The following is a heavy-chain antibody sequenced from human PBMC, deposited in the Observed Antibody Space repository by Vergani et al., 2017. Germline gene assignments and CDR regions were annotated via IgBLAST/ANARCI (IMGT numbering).Heavy chain of an antibody. CDR2: LQFDGSNQ. J-gene: IGHJ4*02. D-gene: IGHD3-16*01. V-gene: IGHV3-30*02. Sequence: QVRLVESGGGVVQRGGSLRLSCATSGFTLSNYDLQWIRQGPGKGLEFVALLQFDGSNQYYADSVKGRFTLSRDFSKNTLYLQMNSLGTDDTATYYCAKHFRGWGIDYWGQGTQVIVSS. CDR1: GFTLSNYD. CDR3: AKHFRGWGIDY.